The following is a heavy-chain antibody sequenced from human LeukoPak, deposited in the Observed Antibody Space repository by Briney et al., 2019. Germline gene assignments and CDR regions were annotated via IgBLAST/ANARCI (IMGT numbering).Heavy chain of an antibody. CDR2: IYYSGST. CDR1: GGSISSYY. Sequence: PSETLSLTCTVSGGSISSYYWSWIRQPPGKGLEYIGYIYYSGSTNYNPSLKSRVTISVDTSKNQFSLKLSSVTAADTAVYYCARESHYSNYYYYYMDAWGKGTTVTVSS. CDR3: ARESHYSNYYYYYMDA. V-gene: IGHV4-59*01. J-gene: IGHJ6*03. D-gene: IGHD4-11*01.